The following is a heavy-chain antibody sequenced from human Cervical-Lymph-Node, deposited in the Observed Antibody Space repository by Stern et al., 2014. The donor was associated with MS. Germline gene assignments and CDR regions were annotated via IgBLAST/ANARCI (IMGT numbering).Heavy chain of an antibody. J-gene: IGHJ4*02. D-gene: IGHD6-19*01. CDR1: GFTFSSYA. CDR3: AKVYGSGPFDY. V-gene: IGHV3-23*01. Sequence: VQLLESGGALVQPGGSLRLSCAASGFTFSSYAMSWVRQAPGKGLSWVAFISCSDGSTSYSDSVKVRFPISRDNSKNTLFLQMNSLRAEDTAVYYCAKVYGSGPFDYWGQGTLVTVSS. CDR2: ISCSDGST.